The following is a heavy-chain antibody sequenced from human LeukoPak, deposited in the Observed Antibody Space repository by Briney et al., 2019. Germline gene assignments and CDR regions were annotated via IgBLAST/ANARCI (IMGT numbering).Heavy chain of an antibody. CDR2: IKHDGSEK. CDR1: GFTFSSYW. Sequence: GGSLRLSCAASGFTFSSYWMTWVRQPPGKGLKWVANIKHDGSEKNYMDSVKGRFTISRDNAKNSLYLQMNSLRGDDTAVYYCARAGGTSWGDYWGQGSLVTVSS. J-gene: IGHJ4*02. V-gene: IGHV3-7*03. CDR3: ARAGGTSWGDY. D-gene: IGHD1-14*01.